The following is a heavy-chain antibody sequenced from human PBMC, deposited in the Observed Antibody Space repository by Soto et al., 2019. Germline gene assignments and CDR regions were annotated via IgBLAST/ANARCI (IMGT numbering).Heavy chain of an antibody. CDR2: IIPIFGTA. D-gene: IGHD3-10*01. CDR3: AAELGFGKLSVV. J-gene: IGHJ6*02. CDR1: GGTFSHYA. Sequence: QVQLVQSGAEVKKPGSSVKVSCKASGGTFSHYAISWVRQAPGQGLEWMGGIIPIFGTANYAQKFQGRVTITADALTSKAYMHLSRLRSEDTAAYYCAAELGFGKLSVVWGQGTTVIVSS. V-gene: IGHV1-69*01.